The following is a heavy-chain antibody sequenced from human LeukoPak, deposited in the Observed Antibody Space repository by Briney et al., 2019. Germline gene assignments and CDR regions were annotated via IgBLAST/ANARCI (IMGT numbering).Heavy chain of an antibody. CDR2: IVVGSGNT. CDR1: GFTFTSSA. D-gene: IGHD3-10*01. V-gene: IGHV1-58*01. CDR3: AADGWFGAHPDWYFDL. J-gene: IGHJ2*01. Sequence: SVKVSCKASGFTFTSSAVQWVRQARGQRHEWIGWIVVGSGNTNYAQKFQERVTITRDMSTSTAYMELSSLRSEDTAVYYCAADGWFGAHPDWYFDLWGRGTLVTVSS.